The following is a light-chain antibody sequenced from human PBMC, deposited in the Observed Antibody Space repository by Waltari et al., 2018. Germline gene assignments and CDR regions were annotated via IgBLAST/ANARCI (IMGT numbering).Light chain of an antibody. Sequence: DIQMTQSPSFLSASVGDRVTITCRASQTVSSYLNWYQQKPGKAPQLLVSAASRLQSGVQSRFSGSGSGTDFTLTISSLQPEDFATYYCQQSYGSPLTFGGGTRVEIK. CDR2: AAS. CDR1: QTVSSY. J-gene: IGKJ4*01. V-gene: IGKV1-39*01. CDR3: QQSYGSPLT.